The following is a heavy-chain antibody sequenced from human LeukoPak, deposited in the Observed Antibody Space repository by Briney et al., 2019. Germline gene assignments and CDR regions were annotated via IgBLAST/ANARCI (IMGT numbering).Heavy chain of an antibody. V-gene: IGHV3-48*04. J-gene: IGHJ4*02. D-gene: IGHD1-26*01. CDR2: ISSSGSTI. Sequence: GGSLRLSCAASGFTFSSYAMSWVRQAPGKGLEWVSYISSSGSTIYYADSVKGRFTISRDNAKNSLYLQMNSLRAEDTAVYYCARDRSDSGSPSTPDYWGQGTLVTVSS. CDR3: ARDRSDSGSPSTPDY. CDR1: GFTFSSYA.